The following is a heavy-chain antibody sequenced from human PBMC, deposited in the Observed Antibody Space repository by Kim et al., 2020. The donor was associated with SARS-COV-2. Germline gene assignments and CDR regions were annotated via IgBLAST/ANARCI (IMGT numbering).Heavy chain of an antibody. CDR3: ARGRVYYYGMDV. J-gene: IGHJ6*02. CDR1: GGSFSGYY. V-gene: IGHV4-34*01. CDR2: INHSGST. Sequence: SETLSLTCAVYGGSFSGYYWSWIRQPPGKGLEWIGEINHSGSTNYNPSLKSRVTISVDTSKNQFSLKLSSVTAADTAVYYCARGRVYYYGMDVWGQGTTVTVSS.